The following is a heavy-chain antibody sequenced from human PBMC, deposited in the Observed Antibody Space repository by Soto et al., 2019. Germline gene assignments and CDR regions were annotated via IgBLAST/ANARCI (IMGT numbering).Heavy chain of an antibody. Sequence: EVRLAESGGGLVQPGGSLRLSCAASGFTFSTYSMNWVRQAPGKGLEWVSYISSSSTTIYYADSVKGRFTISRDNATNSLYLQMNSLRDEDTAVYYCARDGYSYGEGDFDYWGQGTLVTVSS. D-gene: IGHD5-18*01. CDR2: ISSSSTTI. J-gene: IGHJ4*02. V-gene: IGHV3-48*02. CDR1: GFTFSTYS. CDR3: ARDGYSYGEGDFDY.